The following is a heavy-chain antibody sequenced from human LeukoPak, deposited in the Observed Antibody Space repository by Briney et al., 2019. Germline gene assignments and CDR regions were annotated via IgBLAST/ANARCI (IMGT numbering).Heavy chain of an antibody. Sequence: GGSLRLSCAASGFTFSNYAMSWVRQAPGKGLRWVSGIGGSGGSTYYADSVKGRFTNSRENSKNTLYLQMNSLRAEDTAVYYCAKDHYSSGWPYYFDYWGQGTLVTVSS. D-gene: IGHD6-19*01. CDR2: IGGSGGST. CDR3: AKDHYSSGWPYYFDY. CDR1: GFTFSNYA. J-gene: IGHJ4*02. V-gene: IGHV3-23*01.